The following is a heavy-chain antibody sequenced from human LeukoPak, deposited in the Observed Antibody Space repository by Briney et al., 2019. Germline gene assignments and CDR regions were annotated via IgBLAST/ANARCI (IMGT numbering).Heavy chain of an antibody. J-gene: IGHJ5*02. CDR1: GFGFSASA. CDR2: VRGKPHSSAT. Sequence: GGSLRLSCVASGFGFSASAIHWVRQASGRGLEWVGRVRGKPHSSATSYGASVQGRFTISKDNSKNTAYLQMNSLKIEDTAVYYCAKDRGIAVPNWFDPWGQGTLVTVSS. CDR3: AKDRGIAVPNWFDP. D-gene: IGHD6-19*01. V-gene: IGHV3-73*01.